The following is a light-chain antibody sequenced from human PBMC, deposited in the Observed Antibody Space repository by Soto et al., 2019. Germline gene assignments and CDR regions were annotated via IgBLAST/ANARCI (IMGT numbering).Light chain of an antibody. V-gene: IGKV1-27*01. CDR1: QGMSNY. CDR3: QKYKSAPRT. J-gene: IGKJ1*01. CDR2: AAS. Sequence: DIQMTQSPSSLSATVEDRVTITCRASQGMSNYLAWYQQKPGKVPKRLIYAASTLQSGVPSRFSGSGSGTDFTLTISSLQPEDVATYYCQKYKSAPRTFGQGTKVEIK.